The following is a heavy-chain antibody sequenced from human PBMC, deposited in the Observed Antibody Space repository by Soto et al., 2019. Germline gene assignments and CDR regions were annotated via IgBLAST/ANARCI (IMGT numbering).Heavy chain of an antibody. J-gene: IGHJ4*02. CDR3: ARVARPADY. Sequence: QVQLVQSGAEVKKPGASVKGSCKASGYTFTSYGISWGRQAPGQGLEWMGWVRAYNGNTNYAQKLQGRVTLTTDPSTSTAYMELRSLSSEDTAVYSCARVARPADYWCEGTLVCVSS. CDR1: GYTFTSYG. CDR2: VRAYNGNT. V-gene: IGHV1-18*01.